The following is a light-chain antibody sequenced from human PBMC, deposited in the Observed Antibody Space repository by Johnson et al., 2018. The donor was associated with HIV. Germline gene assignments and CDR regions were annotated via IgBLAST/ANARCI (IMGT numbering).Light chain of an antibody. J-gene: IGLJ1*01. CDR2: DNN. CDR1: SSNIGNSY. CDR3: GTWDGSLSAGAV. Sequence: QSILTQPPSVSAAPGQKVTISCSGSSSNIGNSYVSWYQQLPGTAPKLLIYDNNKRPSGIPDRFSGSKSGTSATLGITGLQTGDEGDYYRGTWDGSLSAGAVFGTGTKVTVL. V-gene: IGLV1-51*01.